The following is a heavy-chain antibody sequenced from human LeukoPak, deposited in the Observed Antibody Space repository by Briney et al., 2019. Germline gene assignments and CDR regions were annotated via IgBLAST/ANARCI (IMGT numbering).Heavy chain of an antibody. V-gene: IGHV4-4*07. J-gene: IGHJ3*02. CDR2: IYPLETT. CDR3: AREIVAGLGVSFDI. Sequence: SETLSLTCTVSGGSISSYYWSWLRQPAGKEPEWIGRIYPLETTNYNPSLKSRVAISVDTSKNQFSLKLSSVTAADTAVYYCAREIVAGLGVSFDIWGQGTMVTVSS. D-gene: IGHD6-19*01. CDR1: GGSISSYY.